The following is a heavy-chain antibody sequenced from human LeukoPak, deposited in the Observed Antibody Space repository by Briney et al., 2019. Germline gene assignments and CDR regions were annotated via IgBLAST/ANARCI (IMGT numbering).Heavy chain of an antibody. Sequence: PSETLSLTCTVSGGSISSGGYYWSWIRQHPGKGLEWIGYIYYSGSTYYNPPLKSRVTISVDTSKNQFSLKLSSVTAADTAVYYCARDRYDILTGYCQFDYWGQGTLVTVSS. CDR2: IYYSGST. J-gene: IGHJ4*02. D-gene: IGHD3-9*01. CDR3: ARDRYDILTGYCQFDY. CDR1: GGSISSGGYY. V-gene: IGHV4-31*03.